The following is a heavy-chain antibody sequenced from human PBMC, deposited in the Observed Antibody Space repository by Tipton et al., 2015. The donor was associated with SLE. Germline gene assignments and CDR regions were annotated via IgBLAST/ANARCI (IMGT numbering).Heavy chain of an antibody. CDR3: ARAPEGDLLGGMDV. J-gene: IGHJ6*02. D-gene: IGHD3-16*01. CDR1: GEFTSGLY. Sequence: TLSLTCTVSGEFTSGLYWSWIRQPPGKGLEWIGFIYSSGSTTYNPSLKSRVTISVDASRKQISLKVRSVTTADTAVYYCARAPEGDLLGGMDVWGQGTPVTVSS. V-gene: IGHV4-59*11. CDR2: IYSSGST.